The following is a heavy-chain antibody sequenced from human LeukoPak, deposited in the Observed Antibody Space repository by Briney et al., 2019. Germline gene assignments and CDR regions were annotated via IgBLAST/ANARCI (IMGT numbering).Heavy chain of an antibody. CDR3: ARELGQYSYGYWFDY. J-gene: IGHJ4*02. D-gene: IGHD5-18*01. Sequence: PSQTLSLTCTVSGGSISSGSYYWSWIRQPAGKGLEWIGRIYASGSTNYNPSLKSRVTISVDTSKNQFSLKLSSVTAADTAVYFCARELGQYSYGYWFDYWGQGTLVTVSS. CDR2: IYASGST. CDR1: GGSISSGSYY. V-gene: IGHV4-61*02.